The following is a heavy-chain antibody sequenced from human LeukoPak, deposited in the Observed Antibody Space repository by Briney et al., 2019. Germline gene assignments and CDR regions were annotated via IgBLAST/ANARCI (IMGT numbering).Heavy chain of an antibody. V-gene: IGHV3-15*01. CDR2: IKSKTDGGTT. CDR3: SSYYDSSGYYIRDY. J-gene: IGHJ4*02. CDR1: GFTFSNAW. Sequence: GGSLRLSCAASGFTFSNAWMSWVRQAPGKGLEWVGRIKSKTDGGTTDYAAPVKGRFTISRDDSKNTLYLQTNSLKTEDTAVYYCSSYYDSSGYYIRDYWGQGTLVTVSS. D-gene: IGHD3-22*01.